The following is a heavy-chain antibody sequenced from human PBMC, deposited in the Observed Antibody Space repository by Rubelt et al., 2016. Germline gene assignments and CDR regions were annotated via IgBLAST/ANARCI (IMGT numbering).Heavy chain of an antibody. D-gene: IGHD4-17*01. J-gene: IGHJ6*02. V-gene: IGHV2-70*13. CDR1: GFTPSSTGMS. Sequence: QVILRESGPALVKPTQTLTLPCTFSGFTPSSTGMSFMWIRQPPEKALEGLSLIVWDDDTHYSPSRKTRLATTKDTSRSQVVLTLTDVDLPESAIYFGARIRGQGSYDYGDSFTSALLEGTDVWGQGTAVTVSS. CDR2: IVWDDDT. CDR3: ARIRGQGSYDYGDSFTSALLEGTDV.